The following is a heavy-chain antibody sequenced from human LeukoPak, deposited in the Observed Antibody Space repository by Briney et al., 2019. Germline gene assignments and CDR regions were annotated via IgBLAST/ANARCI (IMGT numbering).Heavy chain of an antibody. CDR2: ISSSSSTI. V-gene: IGHV3-48*01. D-gene: IGHD2-2*01. CDR1: GFTFSSYS. CDR3: ARRDCSNTSCYSQG. J-gene: IGHJ4*02. Sequence: GGSLRLSCAASGFTFSSYSMNWVRQAPGKGLEWVSYISSSSSTIYYADSVKGRFTISRDNAKNSLYLQMNSLRAEDTAVYYCARRDCSNTSCYSQGWGQGTLVTVSS.